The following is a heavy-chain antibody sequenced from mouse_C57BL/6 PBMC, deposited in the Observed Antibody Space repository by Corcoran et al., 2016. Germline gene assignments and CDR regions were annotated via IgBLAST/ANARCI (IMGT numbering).Heavy chain of an antibody. Sequence: QVQLQQSGAELVKPGASVKISCKASGYAFSSYWMNWVKQRPGKGLEWIGQIYPGDGDTNYNGKFKGKATLTADKSSSTAYMQLSSLTSEDSAVYFCARSEGLLLRFDYWGQGTTLTVSS. CDR1: GYAFSSYW. V-gene: IGHV1-80*01. CDR3: ARSEGLLLRFDY. D-gene: IGHD1-1*01. CDR2: IYPGDGDT. J-gene: IGHJ2*01.